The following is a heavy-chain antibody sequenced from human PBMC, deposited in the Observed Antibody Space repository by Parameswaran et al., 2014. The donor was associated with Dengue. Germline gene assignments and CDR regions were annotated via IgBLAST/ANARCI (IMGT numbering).Heavy chain of an antibody. D-gene: IGHD1-26*01. CDR2: ISDSSTYI. CDR3: ARGGPSGSYYSDY. Sequence: WIRQPPGKGVEWVSSISDSSTYIYYADSVKGRFTISRDNAKNSLYLQMNSLRAEDTAVYYCARGGPSGSYYSDYWGQGTLVTVSS. V-gene: IGHV3-21*01. J-gene: IGHJ4*02.